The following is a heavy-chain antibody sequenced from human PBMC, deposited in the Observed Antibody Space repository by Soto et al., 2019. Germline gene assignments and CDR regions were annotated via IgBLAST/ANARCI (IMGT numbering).Heavy chain of an antibody. Sequence: PGGSLRLSCAASGFTFSSYGMHWVRQAPGKGLEWVAVIWYDGSNKYYADSVKGRFTISRDNSKNTLYLQMNSLRAEDTAVYYCARDQEDMRDYYYYGMDVWGQGTTVTVSS. CDR1: GFTFSSYG. D-gene: IGHD2-15*01. J-gene: IGHJ6*02. CDR2: IWYDGSNK. CDR3: ARDQEDMRDYYYYGMDV. V-gene: IGHV3-33*01.